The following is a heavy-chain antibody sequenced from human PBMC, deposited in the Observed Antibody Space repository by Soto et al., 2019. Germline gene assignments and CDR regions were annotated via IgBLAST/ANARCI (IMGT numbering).Heavy chain of an antibody. V-gene: IGHV4-59*01. J-gene: IGHJ4*02. CDR3: ARGVRYFDY. CDR1: GGSISSYY. Sequence: SETLSLTCTVSGGSISSYYWSWIRQPPGKGLEWIGYIYYSGSTNYNPSLKSRVTISVDTSKNQFSLKLSTVTAADTAVYYCARGVRYFDYWGQGTLVTVSS. CDR2: IYYSGST. D-gene: IGHD1-1*01.